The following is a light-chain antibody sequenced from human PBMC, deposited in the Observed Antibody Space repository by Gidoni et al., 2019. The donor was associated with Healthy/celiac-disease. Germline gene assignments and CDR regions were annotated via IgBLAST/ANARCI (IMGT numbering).Light chain of an antibody. V-gene: IGKV1-39*01. CDR2: AAS. J-gene: IGKJ2*01. Sequence: DIQLTQSPSSLSASVGDRVTITYRASQSISSYLNWYQQKPGKAPKLLIYAASSLQSGVPSRFSGSGSGTDITLTISSLQPEDVATYDCQQSYSTPPMYTFGQGTKLEIK. CDR3: QQSYSTPPMYT. CDR1: QSISSY.